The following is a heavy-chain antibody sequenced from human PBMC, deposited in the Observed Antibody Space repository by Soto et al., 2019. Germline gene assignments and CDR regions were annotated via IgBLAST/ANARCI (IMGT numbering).Heavy chain of an antibody. Sequence: QLQLQESGSGRVKPSQTLSLTCAVSGGSISSGGYSWSWIRQPPGKGLEWIGYIYHSGSTYYNPSLKSRVNISVDRSKNQFSLKLSSVTAADTAVYYCASGLVTTLHYWGQGTLVTVSS. CDR3: ASGLVTTLHY. CDR2: IYHSGST. V-gene: IGHV4-30-2*01. D-gene: IGHD4-17*01. J-gene: IGHJ4*02. CDR1: GGSISSGGYS.